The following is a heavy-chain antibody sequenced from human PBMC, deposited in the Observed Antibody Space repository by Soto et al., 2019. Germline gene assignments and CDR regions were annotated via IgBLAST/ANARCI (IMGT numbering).Heavy chain of an antibody. D-gene: IGHD6-13*01. CDR2: IYYSGST. J-gene: IGHJ6*02. CDR3: ARVDSSSWSYYYYYGMDV. V-gene: IGHV4-59*01. CDR1: GGSISSYY. Sequence: SETLSLTCTVSGGSISSYYWSWIRQPPGKGLEWIGYIYYSGSTNYNPSLKSRVTISVDTSKNQFSLRLSSVTAADTAVYYCARVDSSSWSYYYYYGMDVWGQGTTVTVSS.